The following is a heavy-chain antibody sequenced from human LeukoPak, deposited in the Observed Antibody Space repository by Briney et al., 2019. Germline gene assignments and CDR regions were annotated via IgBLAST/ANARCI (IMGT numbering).Heavy chain of an antibody. CDR2: ISGSGGRT. J-gene: IGHJ4*02. V-gene: IGHV3-23*01. D-gene: IGHD3-22*01. CDR3: ARDLSSGYFDY. Sequence: GGSLRLSCAASGFTFSGYAISWVRQTPGKGLEWVSAISGSGGRTYYADSVRGRFTISRDNSKNTLYLQMNSLRAEDTAVYYCARDLSSGYFDYWGQGTLVTVSS. CDR1: GFTFSGYA.